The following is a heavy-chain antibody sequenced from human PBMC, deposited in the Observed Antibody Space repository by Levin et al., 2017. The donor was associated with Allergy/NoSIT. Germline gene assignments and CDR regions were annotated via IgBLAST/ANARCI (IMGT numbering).Heavy chain of an antibody. CDR2: IYHSGST. V-gene: IGHV4-4*02. CDR1: GGSISSSNW. D-gene: IGHD4-17*01. CDR3: ARVVTVSKEFDY. Sequence: GSLRLSCAVSGGSISSSNWWSWVRQPPGKGLEWIGEIYHSGSTNSNPSLKSRVTISVDMSKNQFSLRLSSVTAADTAVYYCARVVTVSKEFDYWGQGTLVTVSS. J-gene: IGHJ4*02.